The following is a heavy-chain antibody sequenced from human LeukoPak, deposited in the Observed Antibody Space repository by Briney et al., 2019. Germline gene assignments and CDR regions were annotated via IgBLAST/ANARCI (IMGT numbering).Heavy chain of an antibody. V-gene: IGHV3-23*01. CDR1: GFTFSSYA. CDR3: AKKHCSSSNCYTDY. J-gene: IGHJ4*02. D-gene: IGHD2-2*02. CDR2: ISGSGGST. Sequence: PGGSLRLSCAASGFTFSSYAMSWVRQAPGKGLEWVSAISGSGGSTYYADSVKGRFTISRDNSKNTLYLQMNSLRAEDTAVYYCAKKHCSSSNCYTDYWGQGTLVTVSS.